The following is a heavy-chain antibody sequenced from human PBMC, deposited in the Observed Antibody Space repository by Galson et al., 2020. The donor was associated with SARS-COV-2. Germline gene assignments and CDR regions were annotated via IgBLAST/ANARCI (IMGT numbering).Heavy chain of an antibody. CDR2: IRSRTYDGTT. CDR1: GFKFGDFA. J-gene: IGHJ6*03. CDR3: ARGGFPYYYYMDV. V-gene: IGHV3-49*03. Sequence: GGSLRLSCTVAGFKFGDFAMSWFRQAPGKGLEWVGFIRSRTYDGTTDYAASVKDRFTISRDDSKNVAYLQMNSLITEDTAVYYCARGGFPYYYYMDVWGKGTTVTVSS.